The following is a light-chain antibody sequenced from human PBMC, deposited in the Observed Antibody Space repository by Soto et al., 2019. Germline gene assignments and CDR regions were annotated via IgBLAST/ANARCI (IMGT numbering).Light chain of an antibody. J-gene: IGKJ1*01. CDR2: GAS. V-gene: IGKV3-15*01. CDR3: QQYNIWPPWT. Sequence: EIVMTQSPATLSVSPGERATLSCRASQSLSSNLAWYQQKPGQAPRLLIYGASTRATGIPAMFSGSGSGTEFTLTISSLQSEDFAIYYCQQYNIWPPWTFGQGTKVEIK. CDR1: QSLSSN.